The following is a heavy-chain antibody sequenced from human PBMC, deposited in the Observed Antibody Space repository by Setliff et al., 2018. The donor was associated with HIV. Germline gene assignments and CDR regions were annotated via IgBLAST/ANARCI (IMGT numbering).Heavy chain of an antibody. CDR3: ARSPGDYLFDY. V-gene: IGHV1-3*01. Sequence: ASVKVSCKASGYTFTSYAKHWVRQAPGQSLEWMGWINAGYGNTKYSQKFQGRVTITRDASASTAYMELSSLRSEDTAVYYCARSPGDYLFDYWGQGTLVTVSS. CDR2: INAGYGNT. CDR1: GYTFTSYA. D-gene: IGHD4-17*01. J-gene: IGHJ4*02.